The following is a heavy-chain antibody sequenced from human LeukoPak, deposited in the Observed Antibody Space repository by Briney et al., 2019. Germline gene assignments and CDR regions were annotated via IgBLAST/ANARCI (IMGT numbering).Heavy chain of an antibody. CDR1: GGTFSSYA. J-gene: IGHJ5*02. CDR3: ARAFPTPRGFDP. D-gene: IGHD2/OR15-2a*01. CDR2: IIPIFGTA. Sequence: SVKVSCKASGGTFSSYAISWVRQAPGQGLEWMGGIIPIFGTANYAQKFQGRVTITADESTSTAYMAPSSLRSQHTAVYYCARAFPTPRGFDPWGQGTLVTVSS. V-gene: IGHV1-69*01.